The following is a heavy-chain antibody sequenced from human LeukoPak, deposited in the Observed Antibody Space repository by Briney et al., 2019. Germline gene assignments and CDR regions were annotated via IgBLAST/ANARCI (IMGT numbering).Heavy chain of an antibody. CDR2: IIPILGIA. Sequence: SVKVSCKASGGTFSSYAISWVRQAPGQGLEWMGRIIPILGIANYAQKFQGRVTITADKSTSTAYMELSSLRSEDTAVYYCAREVGYYDSSGYSYSDYWGQGTLVTVSS. J-gene: IGHJ4*02. CDR1: GGTFSSYA. CDR3: AREVGYYDSSGYSYSDY. V-gene: IGHV1-69*04. D-gene: IGHD3-22*01.